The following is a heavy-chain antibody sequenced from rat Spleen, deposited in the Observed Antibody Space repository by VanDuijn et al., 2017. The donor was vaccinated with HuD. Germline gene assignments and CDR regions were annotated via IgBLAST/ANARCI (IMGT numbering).Heavy chain of an antibody. D-gene: IGHD1-4*01. Sequence: EVQLVESGGGLVQPGRSLKLSCVASGFTFSKYWMYWVRQGPKKGLEWVATISSGGGATYYPDSVKGRFTISRDNAKSTLYLQIEDTAMYFCASGIHDFWGQGVMVTVSS. J-gene: IGHJ2*01. CDR2: ISSGGGAT. CDR3: DF. V-gene: IGHV5-25*01. CDR1: GFTFSKYW.